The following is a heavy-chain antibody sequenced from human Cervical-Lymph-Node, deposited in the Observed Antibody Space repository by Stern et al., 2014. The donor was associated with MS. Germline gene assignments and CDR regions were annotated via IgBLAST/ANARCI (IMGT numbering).Heavy chain of an antibody. J-gene: IGHJ5*02. D-gene: IGHD4-11*01. CDR2: GYYSGST. CDR1: GGSISSYY. V-gene: IGHV4-59*01. Sequence: QLQLQESGPGLVKPSETLSLICTVSGGSISSYYWSWIRQPPGKGLEWIGYGYYSGSTNYNPSLKSRVTISVDPSKNQFSLKLTSVTAADTAMYYCARLRVITASFDPWGQGTLVTVSS. CDR3: ARLRVITASFDP.